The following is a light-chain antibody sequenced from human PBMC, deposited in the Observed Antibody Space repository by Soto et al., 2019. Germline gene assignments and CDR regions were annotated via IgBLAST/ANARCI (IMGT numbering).Light chain of an antibody. J-gene: IGKJ1*01. CDR1: QSVSSSY. CDR2: GAS. CDR3: QQYNNWPWT. Sequence: EIVLTQSPGTLSLSPGERATLSCRASQSVSSSYLAWYQQKPGQAPRFLIYGASTRATGVPARFSGSGSGTEFTLTISSLQSEDFAVYYCQQYNNWPWTFGQGTKVDNK. V-gene: IGKV3-15*01.